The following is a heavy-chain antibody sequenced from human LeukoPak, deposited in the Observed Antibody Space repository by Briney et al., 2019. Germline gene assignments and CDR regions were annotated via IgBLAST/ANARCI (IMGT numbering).Heavy chain of an antibody. CDR3: TREGLTIFGVVMGYFDY. J-gene: IGHJ4*02. D-gene: IGHD3-3*01. CDR1: GFTFGDYP. Sequence: GGSLRLSCTASGFTFGDYPMIWFRRAPGKGLEWVGFIRSTPYGGTTEYAASVKGRFTISRDDSNSIAYLQMNSLKTEDTAVYYCTREGLTIFGVVMGYFDYWGQGTLVTVSS. CDR2: IRSTPYGGTT. V-gene: IGHV3-49*03.